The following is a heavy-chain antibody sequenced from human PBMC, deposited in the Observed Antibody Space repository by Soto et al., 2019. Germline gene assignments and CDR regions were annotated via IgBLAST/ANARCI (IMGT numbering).Heavy chain of an antibody. J-gene: IGHJ4*02. CDR2: ISSSGSTI. Sequence: QVQLVESGGGLVKPGGSLRLSCAASGFAFSDPYMSWIRQAPGKGLEWISYISSSGSTIYYADSVKGRFTISRDNAKKSLYLQTDSLTADDTAVSYCARGGASVTTPFDYWGQLTQVTVSS. V-gene: IGHV3-11*01. CDR1: GFAFSDPY. CDR3: ARGGASVTTPFDY. D-gene: IGHD4-17*01.